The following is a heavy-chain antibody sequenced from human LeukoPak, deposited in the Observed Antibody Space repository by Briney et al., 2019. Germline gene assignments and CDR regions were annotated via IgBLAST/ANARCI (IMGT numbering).Heavy chain of an antibody. J-gene: IGHJ6*02. D-gene: IGHD1-26*01. Sequence: GGSLRLSCAASGFTFSSYSMNWVRQAPGKGLEWVSSIGSSSSYIYYADSVKGRFTISRDNSKNTLYLQMNSLRAEDTAVYYCARDGSVVGATSYYYGMDVWGQGTTVTVSS. V-gene: IGHV3-21*01. CDR2: IGSSSSYI. CDR1: GFTFSSYS. CDR3: ARDGSVVGATSYYYGMDV.